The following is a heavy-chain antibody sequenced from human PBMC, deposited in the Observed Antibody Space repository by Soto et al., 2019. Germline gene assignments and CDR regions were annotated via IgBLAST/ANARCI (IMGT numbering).Heavy chain of an antibody. CDR3: TTGHYYGSGSYYDPMDV. J-gene: IGHJ6*04. CDR1: GFTFSNAW. D-gene: IGHD3-10*01. Sequence: EVQLVESGGGLVKPGGSLRLSCAASGFTFSNAWMSWVRQAPGKGLEWVGRIKSKTDGGTTDYAAPVRGRFTISRDDSKNTLYLQMNSLKTEDTAVYYCTTGHYYGSGSYYDPMDVWGKGTTVTVSS. V-gene: IGHV3-15*01. CDR2: IKSKTDGGTT.